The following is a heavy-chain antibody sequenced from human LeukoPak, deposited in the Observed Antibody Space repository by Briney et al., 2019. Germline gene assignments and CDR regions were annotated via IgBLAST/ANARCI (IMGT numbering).Heavy chain of an antibody. V-gene: IGHV1-18*01. CDR2: ISAYNDNT. CDR3: ARDIVVVPAAMGYYGMDV. CDR1: GYTFTSYG. D-gene: IGHD2-2*01. J-gene: IGHJ6*02. Sequence: GASVKVSCKASGYTFTSYGISWVRQAPGQGLEWMGWISAYNDNTNYAQKFQGRVTITADKSTSTAYMELSSLRSEDTAVYYCARDIVVVPAAMGYYGMDVWGQGTTVTVSS.